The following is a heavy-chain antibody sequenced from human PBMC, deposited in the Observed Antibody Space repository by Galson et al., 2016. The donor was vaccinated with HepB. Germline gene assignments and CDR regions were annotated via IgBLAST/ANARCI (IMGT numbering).Heavy chain of an antibody. CDR2: ISGSGGST. D-gene: IGHD3-22*01. CDR1: GFTFSTYA. J-gene: IGHJ6*02. CDR3: ARDGYYDSSGYYYDDYYYGMDV. V-gene: IGHV3-23*01. Sequence: SLRLSCAASGFTFSTYAMSWVRQAPGKGLEWVSAISGSGGSTNYADSVKGRFTISRDKFKNTLYLQMNSLRAEDTAVYYCARDGYYDSSGYYYDDYYYGMDVWGQGTTVTVSS.